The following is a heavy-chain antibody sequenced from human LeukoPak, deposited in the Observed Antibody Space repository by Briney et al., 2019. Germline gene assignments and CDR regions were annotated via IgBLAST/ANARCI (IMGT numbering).Heavy chain of an antibody. CDR3: ARVRAAAGPRYYYYYYYMDV. CDR2: INHSEST. D-gene: IGHD6-13*01. Sequence: SETLSLTCAVYGGSFSGYYWSWIRQPPGKGLEWIGEINHSESTNYNPSLKSRVTISVDTSKNQFSLKLSSVTAADTAVYYCARVRAAAGPRYYYYYYYMDVWGKGTTVTVSS. V-gene: IGHV4-34*01. J-gene: IGHJ6*03. CDR1: GGSFSGYY.